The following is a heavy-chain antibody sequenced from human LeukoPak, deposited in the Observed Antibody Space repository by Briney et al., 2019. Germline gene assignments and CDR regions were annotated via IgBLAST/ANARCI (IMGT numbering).Heavy chain of an antibody. CDR2: VYSSGST. Sequence: PSETLSLTCTVSGVSISSYSWTWIRQPAGKGLEWIGGVYSSGSTNYNPSLKSRVTMSVDTSKNQFSLKLSSVTAADTAVYYCAREGGFYRPLDYSGQGTLVTVSS. D-gene: IGHD3-3*01. V-gene: IGHV4-4*07. CDR1: GVSISSYS. CDR3: AREGGFYRPLDY. J-gene: IGHJ4*02.